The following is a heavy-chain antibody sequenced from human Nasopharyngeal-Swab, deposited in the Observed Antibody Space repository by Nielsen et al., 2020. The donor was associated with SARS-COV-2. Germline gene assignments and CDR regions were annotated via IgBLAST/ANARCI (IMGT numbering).Heavy chain of an antibody. V-gene: IGHV3-23*01. CDR2: IVGSGDFCGIGGST. J-gene: IGHJ4*02. D-gene: IGHD2/OR15-2a*01. Sequence: SLNISCVASGYSFRTYGMSWVRQPSAPGLEWVAAIVGSGDFCGIGGSTYYADSVKGRFTISRDNSKNTLSLQMISLRAEDTAVYYCAKDLRGPYFFWGQGTLVTVSS. CDR3: AKDLRGPYFF. CDR1: GYSFRTYG.